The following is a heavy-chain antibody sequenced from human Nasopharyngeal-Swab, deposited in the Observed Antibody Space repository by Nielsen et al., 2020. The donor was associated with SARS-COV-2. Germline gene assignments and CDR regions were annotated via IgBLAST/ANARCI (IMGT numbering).Heavy chain of an antibody. D-gene: IGHD6-19*01. Sequence: SVQVSCKASGGTFSSYANSWVRQAPGQGLEWMGGIIPIFGTANYAQKFQGRVTITADESTSTAYMELSSLRSEDTAVYYCARESKKVAGLPNYYYYGMDVWGQGTTVTVSS. CDR1: GGTFSSYA. V-gene: IGHV1-69*13. J-gene: IGHJ6*02. CDR2: IIPIFGTA. CDR3: ARESKKVAGLPNYYYYGMDV.